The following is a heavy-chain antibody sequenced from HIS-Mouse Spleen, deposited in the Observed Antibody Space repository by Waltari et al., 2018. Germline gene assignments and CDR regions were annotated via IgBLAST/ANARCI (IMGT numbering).Heavy chain of an antibody. CDR2: IYTSGSP. Sequence: QVQLQESGPGLVKPSETLSLTCTVSGGSISSYYWSWIRQPAGKGLEWIGRIYTSGSPNSNPSLKSRVPMSVDTSKNQFSLKLSSVTAADTAVYYCARDFHDFWSGYYRGDKKHDAFDIWGQGTMVTVSS. D-gene: IGHD3-3*01. CDR1: GGSISSYY. J-gene: IGHJ3*02. CDR3: ARDFHDFWSGYYRGDKKHDAFDI. V-gene: IGHV4-4*07.